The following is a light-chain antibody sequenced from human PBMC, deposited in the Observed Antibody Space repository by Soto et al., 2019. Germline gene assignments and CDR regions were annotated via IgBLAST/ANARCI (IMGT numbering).Light chain of an antibody. Sequence: EIVMTQSPATLSVSPVESATLSCMASQDVNNNLAWYQQKPGQAPRLLIYAASIRAAGVPARFSGSGSGTAFTLTISSLQSEDIALYYCQQCDNWPLITFGQGTRLEIK. V-gene: IGKV3-15*01. CDR1: QDVNNN. CDR2: AAS. CDR3: QQCDNWPLIT. J-gene: IGKJ5*01.